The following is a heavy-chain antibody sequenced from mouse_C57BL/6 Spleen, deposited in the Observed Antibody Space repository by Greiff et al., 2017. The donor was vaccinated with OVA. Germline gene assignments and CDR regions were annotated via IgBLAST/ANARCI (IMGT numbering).Heavy chain of an antibody. Sequence: QVQLQQPGAELVMPGASVKLSCKASGYTFSSYWMHWVKQRPGQGLEWIGEIDPSDSYTNYNQKFKGKSTLTVDKSSSTAYMQLSSLTSEDSAVYYCAIDYGFAYWGQGTLVTVSA. CDR3: AIDYGFAY. V-gene: IGHV1-69*01. J-gene: IGHJ3*01. D-gene: IGHD2-4*01. CDR1: GYTFSSYW. CDR2: IDPSDSYT.